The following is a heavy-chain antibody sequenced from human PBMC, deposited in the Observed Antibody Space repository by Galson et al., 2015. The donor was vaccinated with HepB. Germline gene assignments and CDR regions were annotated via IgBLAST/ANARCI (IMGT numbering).Heavy chain of an antibody. CDR1: GFTFSSYG. CDR2: ISYDGSNK. D-gene: IGHD3-10*01. V-gene: IGHV3-30*03. J-gene: IGHJ4*02. CDR3: ATHPGGSGSYGDY. Sequence: SLRLSCAASGFTFSSYGMHWVRQAPGKGLEWVAVISYDGSNKYYADSVKGRFTISRDNSKNTLYLQMNSLRAEDTAVYYCATHPGGSGSYGDYWGQGTLVTVSS.